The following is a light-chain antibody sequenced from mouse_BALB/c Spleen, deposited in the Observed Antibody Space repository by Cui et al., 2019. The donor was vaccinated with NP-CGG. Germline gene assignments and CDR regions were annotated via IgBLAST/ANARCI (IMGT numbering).Light chain of an antibody. CDR3: ALWYSNHWV. CDR2: GTN. J-gene: IGLJ1*01. Sequence: QPVLTQESDPTTSPGETVTLTCRSSTGAVTTSNYANWVQEKPDHLFTGLIGGTNNRAPGVPARFSGSLIGDKAALTITGAQTEDEAIYFCALWYSNHWVFGGGTKLTVL. V-gene: IGLV1*01. CDR1: TGAVTTSNY.